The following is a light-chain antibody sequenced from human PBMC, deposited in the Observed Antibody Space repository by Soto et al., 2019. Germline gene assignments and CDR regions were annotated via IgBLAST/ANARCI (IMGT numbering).Light chain of an antibody. CDR1: DIGSKS. J-gene: IGLJ3*02. CDR2: YDS. CDR3: QVWDSSSVHWV. Sequence: SYVLTQPPSVSVAPGKTARITCGGNDIGSKSVHWYQQKPGQAPVLVIYYDSDRPSGIPERLSGSNSGNTATLTISRVEVGDEADYYCQVWDSSSVHWVFGGGTKVTVL. V-gene: IGLV3-21*04.